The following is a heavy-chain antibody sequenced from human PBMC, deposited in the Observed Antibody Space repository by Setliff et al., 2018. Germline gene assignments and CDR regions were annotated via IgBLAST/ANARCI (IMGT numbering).Heavy chain of an antibody. V-gene: IGHV4-59*01. CDR2: IQKSGGT. CDR1: GVSISSYY. J-gene: IGHJ6*02. D-gene: IGHD3-3*01. Sequence: SETLSLTWNVSGVSISSYYWSWIRQPPGKGLESIGYIQKSGGTNYNPALKSRVTISVDTSTNQFSLKLRSVTAADTAVYYCARLSWNGLRYYGLDVWGQGTTVTVS. CDR3: ARLSWNGLRYYGLDV.